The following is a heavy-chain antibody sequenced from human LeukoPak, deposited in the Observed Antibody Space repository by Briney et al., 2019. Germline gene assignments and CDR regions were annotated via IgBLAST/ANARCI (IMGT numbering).Heavy chain of an antibody. D-gene: IGHD3-22*01. CDR2: ITPSGSTK. Sequence: GGSLRLSCAASGFTFSNYEVNWVRLAPGKGLEWFSYITPSGSTKYYADSVKGRFTISRDNDKNSLYLNMDSLRAEDTAVYYCARDRDPGYNDSSGYRRVNAFDIWGQGTMVTVSS. CDR1: GFTFSNYE. J-gene: IGHJ3*02. CDR3: ARDRDPGYNDSSGYRRVNAFDI. V-gene: IGHV3-48*03.